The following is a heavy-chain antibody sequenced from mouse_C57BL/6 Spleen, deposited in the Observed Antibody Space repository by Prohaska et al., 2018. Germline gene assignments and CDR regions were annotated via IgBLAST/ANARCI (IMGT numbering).Heavy chain of an antibody. Sequence: SGPELVKPGASVKLSCKASGYTFTSYDINWVKQRPGQGLEWIGWIYPRDGSTKYNEKFKGKATLTVDTSSSTAYMELHSLTSEDSAVYFCAREGVTTVVAKAMDYWGQGTSVTVSS. CDR1: GYTFTSYD. D-gene: IGHD1-1*01. CDR3: AREGVTTVVAKAMDY. J-gene: IGHJ4*01. CDR2: IYPRDGST. V-gene: IGHV1-85*01.